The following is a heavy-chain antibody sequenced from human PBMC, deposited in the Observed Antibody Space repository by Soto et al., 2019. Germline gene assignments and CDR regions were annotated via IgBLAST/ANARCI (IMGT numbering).Heavy chain of an antibody. D-gene: IGHD3-10*01. CDR3: ARDYYGSGSYYGDYYYGMDV. CDR1: GFTFSSYW. CDR2: IKQDGSEK. V-gene: IGHV3-7*05. Sequence: GGSLRLSCAASGFTFSSYWMSWVRQAPGKGLEWVANIKQDGSEKYYVDSVKGRFTISRDNAKNSLYLQMNSLRAEDTAVYYCARDYYGSGSYYGDYYYGMDVWGQGTTVTVSS. J-gene: IGHJ6*02.